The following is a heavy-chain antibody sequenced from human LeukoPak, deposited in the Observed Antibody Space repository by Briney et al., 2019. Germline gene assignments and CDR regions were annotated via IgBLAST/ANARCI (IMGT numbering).Heavy chain of an antibody. V-gene: IGHV3-30-3*01. CDR3: ARDRERGLRYFDWLFDY. CDR2: ISYDGSNK. Sequence: GGSLRLSCAASGFTFSGSAMHWVRQAPGKGLEWVAVISYDGSNKYYADSVKGRFTISRDNSKNTLYLQMNSLRAEDTAVYYCARDRERGLRYFDWLFDYWGQGTLVTVSS. J-gene: IGHJ4*02. D-gene: IGHD3-9*01. CDR1: GFTFSGSA.